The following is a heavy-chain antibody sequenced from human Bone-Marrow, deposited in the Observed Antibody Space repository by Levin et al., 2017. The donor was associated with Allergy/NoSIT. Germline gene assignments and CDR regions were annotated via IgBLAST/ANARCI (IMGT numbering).Heavy chain of an antibody. J-gene: IGHJ6*03. CDR3: ARGPDIDTSGKYMDV. V-gene: IGHV3-74*01. CDR2: INRDGSST. CDR1: GFTFSSYW. Sequence: GGSLRLSCAASGFTFSSYWMHWVRQAPGKGLVLVSRINRDGSSTSYADSVKGRFTISRDNAKNTLFLQMNSLRDEDTAVYYCARGPDIDTSGKYMDVWGKGTTVTVSS. D-gene: IGHD2-15*01.